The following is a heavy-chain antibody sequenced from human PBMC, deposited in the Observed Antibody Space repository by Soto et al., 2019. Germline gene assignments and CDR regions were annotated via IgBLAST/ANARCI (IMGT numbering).Heavy chain of an antibody. V-gene: IGHV4-4*07. CDR2: IYATGTT. D-gene: IGHD1-1*01. CDR1: GASISGYY. J-gene: IGHJ5*02. CDR3: VRDGTKTLRDWLDP. Sequence: KPSETLSLTCTVSGASISGYYRSWIRKSAGQGLEWIGRIYATGTTDYNPSLKSRVMMSVDTSKKQFSLKLRSVTAADTAVYYCVRDGTKTLRDWLDPWGQGISVTVYS.